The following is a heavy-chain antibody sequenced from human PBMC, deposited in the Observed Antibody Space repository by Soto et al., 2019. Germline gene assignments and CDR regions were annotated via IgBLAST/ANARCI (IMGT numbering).Heavy chain of an antibody. Sequence: GGSLGLSCVASGFTFRSYEMNWVRQAPGKGLEWVSYISSSGSVIKYGDSVKGRFTISRDNAKNSLYLQMNSLRAEDTAVYYCAKKRGDSSGYYPAGVDYWGQGTLVTVSS. CDR1: GFTFRSYE. CDR3: AKKRGDSSGYYPAGVDY. D-gene: IGHD3-22*01. CDR2: ISSSGSVI. V-gene: IGHV3-48*03. J-gene: IGHJ4*02.